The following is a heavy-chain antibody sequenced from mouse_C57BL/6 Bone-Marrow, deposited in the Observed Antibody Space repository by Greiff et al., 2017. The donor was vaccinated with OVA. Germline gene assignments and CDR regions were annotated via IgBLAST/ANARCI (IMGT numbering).Heavy chain of an antibody. CDR1: GYTFTSYW. D-gene: IGHD2-4*01. CDR3: ARSDDYDYGGFAY. J-gene: IGHJ3*01. CDR2: IYPSDSET. Sequence: QVQLQQPGAELVRPGSSVKLSCKASGYTFTSYWMDWVKQRPGQGLEWIGNIYPSDSETHYNHKFKDKATLTVDKSSSTAYMQLSSLTSEDSAVYYCARSDDYDYGGFAYWGQGTLVTVSA. V-gene: IGHV1-61*01.